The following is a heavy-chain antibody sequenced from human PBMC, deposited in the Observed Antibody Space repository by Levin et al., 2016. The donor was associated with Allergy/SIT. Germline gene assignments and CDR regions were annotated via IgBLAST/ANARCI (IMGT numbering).Heavy chain of an antibody. D-gene: IGHD1-26*01. V-gene: IGHV1-18*01. Sequence: WVRQAPGQGLEWMGWISAYNGNTNYAQKLQGRVTMTTDTSTSTAYMELRSLRSDDTAVYYCARRGLGGSYFYHYYGMDVWGQGTTVTVSS. J-gene: IGHJ6*02. CDR2: ISAYNGNT. CDR3: ARRGLGGSYFYHYYGMDV.